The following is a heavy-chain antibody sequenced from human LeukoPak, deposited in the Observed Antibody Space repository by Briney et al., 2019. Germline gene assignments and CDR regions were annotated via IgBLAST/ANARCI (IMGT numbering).Heavy chain of an antibody. D-gene: IGHD4-17*01. CDR2: ISGSGGST. Sequence: GGSLRLSCAASGFTFNHYAMTWVRQAPGKGLEWITAISGSGGSTYYADSVKGRFTISRDNSKNTLYLQMNSLRAEDTAVYYCAKGIARTVGAFDIWGQGTMVTVSS. CDR1: GFTFNHYA. V-gene: IGHV3-23*01. J-gene: IGHJ3*02. CDR3: AKGIARTVGAFDI.